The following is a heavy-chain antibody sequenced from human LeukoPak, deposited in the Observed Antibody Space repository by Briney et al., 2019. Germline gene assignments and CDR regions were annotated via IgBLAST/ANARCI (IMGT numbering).Heavy chain of an antibody. CDR2: IYYSGST. Sequence: SQTLSLTCTVSGGSISSGDYYWSWIRQPPGKGLEWIGYIYYSGSTYYNPSLKNRVTISVDTSKNQFALKLSSVTAADTAVYYCARYDIAAAYFDYWGQGTLVTVSS. J-gene: IGHJ4*02. D-gene: IGHD6-13*01. CDR3: ARYDIAAAYFDY. CDR1: GGSISSGDYY. V-gene: IGHV4-30-4*08.